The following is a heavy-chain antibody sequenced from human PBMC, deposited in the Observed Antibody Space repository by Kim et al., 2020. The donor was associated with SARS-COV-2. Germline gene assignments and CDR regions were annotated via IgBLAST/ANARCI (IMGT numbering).Heavy chain of an antibody. CDR1: GFTFSSYA. CDR2: ISGSGGST. D-gene: IGHD1-26*01. V-gene: IGHV3-23*01. CDR3: AKGLYREGVGARYYFDY. Sequence: GGSLRLSCAASGFTFSSYAMSWVRQAPGKGLEWVSAISGSGGSTYYADSVKGRFTISRDNSKNTLYLQMNSLRAEDTAVYYCAKGLYREGVGARYYFDYWGQGTLVTVSS. J-gene: IGHJ4*02.